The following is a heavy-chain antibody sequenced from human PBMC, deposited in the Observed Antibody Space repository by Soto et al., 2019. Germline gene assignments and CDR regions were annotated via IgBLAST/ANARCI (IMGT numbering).Heavy chain of an antibody. V-gene: IGHV3-64D*06. Sequence: GGSLRLSCSASGFIFSESTIYWVRQVPGKGLEAISAVSTSGRSTYYADSVKDGFTISRDNSKNTLFLQMGSLRPEDTAIYYCVKQAHGLDGVAFDYWGQGTQVTVSS. J-gene: IGHJ4*02. CDR2: VSTSGRST. D-gene: IGHD2-15*01. CDR3: VKQAHGLDGVAFDY. CDR1: GFIFSEST.